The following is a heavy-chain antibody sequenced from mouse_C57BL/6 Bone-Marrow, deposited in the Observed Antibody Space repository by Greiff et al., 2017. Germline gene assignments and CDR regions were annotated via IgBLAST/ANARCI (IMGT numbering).Heavy chain of an antibody. CDR2: ISDGGSYT. V-gene: IGHV5-4*01. CDR3: ARESYYDYDFFAY. CDR1: GFTFSSYA. Sequence: EVMLVESGGGLVKPGGSLKLSCAASGFTFSSYAMSWVRQTPEKRLEWVATISDGGSYTYYPDNVKGRFTISRDNAKNNLYLQMSHLKSEDTAMYYCARESYYDYDFFAYWGQGTLVTVSA. J-gene: IGHJ3*01. D-gene: IGHD2-4*01.